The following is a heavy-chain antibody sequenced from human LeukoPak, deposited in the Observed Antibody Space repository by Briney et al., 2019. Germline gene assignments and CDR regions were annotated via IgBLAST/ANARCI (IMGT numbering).Heavy chain of an antibody. V-gene: IGHV3-21*01. D-gene: IGHD3-10*02. CDR1: GFTFSSYS. Sequence: GGSLRPSCAASGFTFSSYSMNWVRQAPGKGLEWVSSISSSSSYIYYADSVKGRFTISRDNAKNSLYLQMNSLRAEDTAVYYCARDRRMIGGFDYWGQGTLVTVSS. CDR3: ARDRRMIGGFDY. J-gene: IGHJ4*02. CDR2: ISSSSSYI.